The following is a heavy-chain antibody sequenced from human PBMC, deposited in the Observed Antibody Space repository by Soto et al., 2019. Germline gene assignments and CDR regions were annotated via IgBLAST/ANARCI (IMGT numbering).Heavy chain of an antibody. CDR2: INHSGST. CDR3: AGAWNSPFDY. V-gene: IGHV4-34*01. D-gene: IGHD1-1*01. Sequence: PSETLSLTCAVYGGSFSGYYWSWIRQPPGKGLEWIGEINHSGSTNYNPSLKSRVTISVDTSKNQFSLKLSSVTAADTAVYYCAGAWNSPFDYWGQGTLVTVSS. CDR1: GGSFSGYY. J-gene: IGHJ4*02.